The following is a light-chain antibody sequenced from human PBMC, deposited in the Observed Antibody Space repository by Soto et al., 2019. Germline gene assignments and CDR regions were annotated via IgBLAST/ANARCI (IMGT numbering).Light chain of an antibody. CDR1: SGHSSYA. J-gene: IGLJ3*02. V-gene: IGLV4-69*01. CDR2: LNSDGSH. CDR3: QTWGTGIHWV. Sequence: QLVLTQSPSASASLGASVKLTCTLSSGHSSYAIAWHQQQPEKGPRYLMKLNSDGSHSKGDGIPDCFSGSSSGAERYLTISSLQSEDEADYYCQTWGTGIHWVFGGGTKLTVL.